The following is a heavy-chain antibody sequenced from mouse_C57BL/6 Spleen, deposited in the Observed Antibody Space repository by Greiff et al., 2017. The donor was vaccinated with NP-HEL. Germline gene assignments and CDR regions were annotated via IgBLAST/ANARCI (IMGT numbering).Heavy chain of an antibody. D-gene: IGHD4-1*01. V-gene: IGHV1-64*01. CDR3: ARGGWDGYFDV. CDR1: GYTFTSYW. J-gene: IGHJ1*03. CDR2: IHPNSGST. Sequence: QVQLQQPGAELVKPGASVKLSCKASGYTFTSYWMHWVKQRPGQGLEWIGMIHPNSGSTNYNEKFKSKATLTVDKSSSTSYMQLSSLTSEDSAVYYCARGGWDGYFDVWGTGTTVTVSS.